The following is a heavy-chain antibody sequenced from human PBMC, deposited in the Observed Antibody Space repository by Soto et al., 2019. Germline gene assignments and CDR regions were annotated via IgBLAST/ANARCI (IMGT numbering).Heavy chain of an antibody. J-gene: IGHJ4*02. CDR3: VKAVYLLDFDY. V-gene: IGHV3-23*01. D-gene: IGHD1-20*01. Sequence: GGTLRLSCAASGFTFSSYAMTWVRQAPGKGLEWVSTISGTGGNTYYADSVKGRFTISRDNSKNTVYLQMNSLRAEDTAVYYCVKAVYLLDFDYWGQGTLVTVSS. CDR2: ISGTGGNT. CDR1: GFTFSSYA.